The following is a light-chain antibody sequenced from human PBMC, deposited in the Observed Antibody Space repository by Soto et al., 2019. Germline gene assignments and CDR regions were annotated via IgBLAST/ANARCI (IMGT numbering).Light chain of an antibody. CDR3: QQHGSSPPYT. CDR1: QDVSIF. J-gene: IGKJ2*01. V-gene: IGKV3-11*02. CDR2: DAS. Sequence: EILLAQSPATLSLSPGERATLSCKASQDVSIFLAWYQQKPGQAPRLLIHDASNRATGVPARFSGSGSGRDFTLTITSLEPEDFAVYYCQQHGSSPPYTFGQGTTVDIK.